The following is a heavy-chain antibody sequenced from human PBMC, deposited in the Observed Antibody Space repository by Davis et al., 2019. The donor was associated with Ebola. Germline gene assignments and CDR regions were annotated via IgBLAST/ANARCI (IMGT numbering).Heavy chain of an antibody. J-gene: IGHJ4*02. V-gene: IGHV2-5*08. CDR2: IYWDDDK. CDR1: GGSVGSDYW. D-gene: IGHD1/OR15-1a*01. CDR3: AHSQNSVYFDY. Sequence: TLSLTCSVSGGSVGSDYWSWIRQPPGKALEWLALIYWDDDKRYSPSLKSRLTITKDTSKNQLVLTMTNMDPVDTATYYWAHSQNSVYFDYWGQGTLVTVSS.